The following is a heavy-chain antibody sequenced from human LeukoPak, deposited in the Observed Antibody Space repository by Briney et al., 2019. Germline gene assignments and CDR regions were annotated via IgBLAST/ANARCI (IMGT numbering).Heavy chain of an antibody. D-gene: IGHD5-12*01. J-gene: IGHJ4*02. CDR1: GHIFTSYG. Sequence: ASVRVSCKTSGHIFTSYGFTWVRQAHGRRPEWMGWVSAYNFATDYAWKFQGRVTMTADTSTGTVYMDLRSLRGDDTAIYYCARCWSFDRGYCDFWGQGTQVIVSS. CDR2: VSAYNFAT. CDR3: ARCWSFDRGYCDF. V-gene: IGHV1-18*01.